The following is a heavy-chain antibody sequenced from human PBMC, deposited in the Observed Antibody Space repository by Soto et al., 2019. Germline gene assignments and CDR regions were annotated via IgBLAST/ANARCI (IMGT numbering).Heavy chain of an antibody. CDR1: GYTFTSYD. J-gene: IGHJ3*02. CDR3: AGSAGVLRFLEWLFSAFDI. V-gene: IGHV1-8*01. D-gene: IGHD3-3*01. CDR2: MNPNSGNT. Sequence: ASVKVSCKASGYTFTSYDINWVRQATGQGLEWMGWMNPNSGNTGYAQKFQGRITMTRNTSISTAYMELCSLRSEDTAVYYCAGSAGVLRFLEWLFSAFDIWGQGTMVTVSS.